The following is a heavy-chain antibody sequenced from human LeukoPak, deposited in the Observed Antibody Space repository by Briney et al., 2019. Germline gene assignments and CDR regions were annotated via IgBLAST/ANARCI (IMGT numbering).Heavy chain of an antibody. CDR3: ITPLPYSAQ. Sequence: PGGSLRLSCAASGFTFSHAWMNWVRQAPGKGLEWVGRIKSKADGGPVDYAAPVKGKFTISRDDSKNTLYLQMNSLKTEDTAVYYCITPLPYSAQGGQGTLVTVSS. CDR2: IKSKADGGPV. J-gene: IGHJ4*02. D-gene: IGHD2-21*01. V-gene: IGHV3-15*07. CDR1: GFTFSHAW.